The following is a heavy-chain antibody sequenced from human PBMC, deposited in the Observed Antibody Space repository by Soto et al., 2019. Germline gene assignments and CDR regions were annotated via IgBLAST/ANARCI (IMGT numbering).Heavy chain of an antibody. Sequence: QVQLQESGPGLVKPSETLSLTCTVSGGSISSYYWRWIRQAPGKGLEWIGYIYYSGSTNYNPSLKRRVTISVDTSKNQFSLKLSSVTAADTAVYYCARRWGRTFDYWGQGTLVTVYS. D-gene: IGHD7-27*01. CDR1: GGSISSYY. V-gene: IGHV4-59*08. CDR3: ARRWGRTFDY. CDR2: IYYSGST. J-gene: IGHJ4*02.